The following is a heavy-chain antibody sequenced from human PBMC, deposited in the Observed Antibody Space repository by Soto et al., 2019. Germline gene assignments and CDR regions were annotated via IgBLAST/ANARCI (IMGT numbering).Heavy chain of an antibody. V-gene: IGHV3-23*01. D-gene: IGHD6-6*01. J-gene: IGHJ4*02. CDR1: GFTFSSYA. CDR3: AKVWRAIFNSSSSRYYGYYFDY. CDR2: ISGSGGST. Sequence: GGSLRLSCAASGFTFSSYAMSWVRQAPGKGLEWVSAISGSGGSTYYADSVKGRFTISRDNSKNPRYLQMKSLRAEDTAVYYCAKVWRAIFNSSSSRYYGYYFDYWGQGTLVTVSS.